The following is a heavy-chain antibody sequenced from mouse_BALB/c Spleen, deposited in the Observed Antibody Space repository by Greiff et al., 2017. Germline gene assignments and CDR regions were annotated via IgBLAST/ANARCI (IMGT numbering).Heavy chain of an antibody. CDR2: IWAGGST. CDR3: ARGHYYYGSSPFAY. D-gene: IGHD1-1*01. CDR1: GFSLTSYG. V-gene: IGHV2-9*02. J-gene: IGHJ3*01. Sequence: VQRVESGPGLVAPSQSLSITCTVSGFSLTSYGVHWVRQPPGKGLEWLGVIWAGGSTNYNSALMSRLSISKDNSKSQVFLKMNSLQTDDTAMYYCARGHYYYGSSPFAYWGQGTLVTVSA.